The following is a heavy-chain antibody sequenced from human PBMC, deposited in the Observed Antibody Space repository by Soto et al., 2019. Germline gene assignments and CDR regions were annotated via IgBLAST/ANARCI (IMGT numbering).Heavy chain of an antibody. CDR3: ASRKTHIAAAGMLTTEFDY. CDR2: IYHSGST. Sequence: SETLSLTCAVSSGSISSSNWWSWVRQPPGKGLEWIGEIYHSGSTNYNPSLKSRVTISVDKSKNQFSLKLSSVTAADTAVYYCASRKTHIAAAGMLTTEFDYWGQGTLVTVSS. D-gene: IGHD6-13*01. J-gene: IGHJ4*02. V-gene: IGHV4-4*02. CDR1: SGSISSSNW.